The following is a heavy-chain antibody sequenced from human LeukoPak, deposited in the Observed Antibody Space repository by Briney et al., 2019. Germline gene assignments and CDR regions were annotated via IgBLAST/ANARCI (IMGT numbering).Heavy chain of an antibody. Sequence: GGSLRLSCAASGFTFNNYAMTWVRQTPGKGPEWVSLISWKGDTTAYAESVRGRFTISRDHAKNSLYLHMNSLRPEDTAFYHCARHRCSSTTCSFDSWGQGSLVTVSS. J-gene: IGHJ4*02. D-gene: IGHD2-2*01. CDR1: GFTFNNYA. V-gene: IGHV3-20*01. CDR2: ISWKGDTT. CDR3: ARHRCSSTTCSFDS.